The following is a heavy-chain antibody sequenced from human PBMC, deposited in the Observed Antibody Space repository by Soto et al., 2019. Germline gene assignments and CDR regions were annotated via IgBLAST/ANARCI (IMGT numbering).Heavy chain of an antibody. D-gene: IGHD3-3*01. J-gene: IGHJ4*02. V-gene: IGHV3-30*18. CDR3: AKWGPHDFSMGY. Sequence: GGSLRLSCAASGFTFSNFGMHWVRQAPDTGLDWVAAITYDGTNKYYADSVKGRFTISKDNSKNTLYLQMNSLRVDDTAVYYCAKWGPHDFSMGYWGQGTLVTVSS. CDR2: ITYDGTNK. CDR1: GFTFSNFG.